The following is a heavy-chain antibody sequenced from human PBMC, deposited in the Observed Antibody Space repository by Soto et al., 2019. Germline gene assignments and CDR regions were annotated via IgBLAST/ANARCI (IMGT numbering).Heavy chain of an antibody. D-gene: IGHD2-2*01. CDR1: GYTFTSYA. V-gene: IGHV1-3*01. J-gene: IGHJ6*03. CDR2: INAGNGNT. CDR3: ARDRVVPAADYYYYYMDV. Sequence: ASVKVSCKASGYTFTSYAMHWVRQAPGQRLEWMGWINAGNGNTKYSQKFQGRVTITRDTSASTAYMELSSLRSEDTAVYYCARDRVVPAADYYYYYMDVWGKGTTVTVSS.